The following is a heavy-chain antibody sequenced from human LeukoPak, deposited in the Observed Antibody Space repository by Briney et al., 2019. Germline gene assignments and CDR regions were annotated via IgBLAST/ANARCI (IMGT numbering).Heavy chain of an antibody. J-gene: IGHJ4*02. D-gene: IGHD5-18*01. CDR2: IAYDGSNK. CDR3: AKDPRRYSYGYFDY. Sequence: GRSLRLSCAASGFTFSSYGMHWVRQAPGKGLEWVAVIAYDGSNKYYADSVKGRFSISRDNSKNTLYLQMNSLRAEDTAVFYCAKDPRRYSYGYFDYWGQGALVTVSS. CDR1: GFTFSSYG. V-gene: IGHV3-30*18.